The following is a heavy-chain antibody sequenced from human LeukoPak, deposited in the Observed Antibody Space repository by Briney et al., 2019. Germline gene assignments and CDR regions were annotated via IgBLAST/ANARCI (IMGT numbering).Heavy chain of an antibody. V-gene: IGHV1-2*02. CDR2: INPNSGGT. CDR1: GCTFTGYY. J-gene: IGHJ4*02. CDR3: ARGRVAAAGLLDY. Sequence: GASVKVSCKASGCTFTGYYMHWVRQAPGQGLEWVGWINPNSGGTNYAQKFQGRVTMTRDTSISTAYMELSRLRSDDTAVYYCARGRVAAAGLLDYWGQGTLVTVSS. D-gene: IGHD6-13*01.